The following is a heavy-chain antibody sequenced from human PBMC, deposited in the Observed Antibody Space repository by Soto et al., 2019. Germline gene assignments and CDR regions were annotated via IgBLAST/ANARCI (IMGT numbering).Heavy chain of an antibody. Sequence: QVQLVQSGAEVKKPGASVKVSCKASGYTFTSYAMHWVRQAPGQRLEWMGWINAGNGNTKYSQKFQGRVSITRDTSASTAYMELSSLKSEDTAVYYCARGRYDILTGWHWFDPWGPGTLVTVSS. D-gene: IGHD3-9*01. V-gene: IGHV1-3*01. CDR2: INAGNGNT. CDR1: GYTFTSYA. J-gene: IGHJ5*02. CDR3: ARGRYDILTGWHWFDP.